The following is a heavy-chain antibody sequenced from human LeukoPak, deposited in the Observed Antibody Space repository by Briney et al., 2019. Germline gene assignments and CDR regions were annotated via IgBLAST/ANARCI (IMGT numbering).Heavy chain of an antibody. V-gene: IGHV4-38-2*02. CDR1: GYSISSGYY. CDR3: ARRAAIMVRGQYNWFDP. CDR2: IYHSGST. D-gene: IGHD3-10*01. Sequence: MASETLSLTCTVSGYSISSGYYWGWIRQPPGKGLEWIGSIYHSGSTYYNPSLKSRVTISVDTSKNQFSLKLSSVTAADTAVYYCARRAAIMVRGQYNWFDPWGQGTLVTVSS. J-gene: IGHJ5*02.